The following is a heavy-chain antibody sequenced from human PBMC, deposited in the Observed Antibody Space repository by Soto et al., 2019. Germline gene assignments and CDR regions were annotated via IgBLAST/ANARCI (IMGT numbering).Heavy chain of an antibody. D-gene: IGHD3-22*01. V-gene: IGHV1-2*02. CDR3: AEEGQNYYDSSGYYP. CDR2: INPNSGGT. Sequence: ASVKVSCKASGYTFTGYYMHWVRRAPGQGLEWMGWINPNSGGTNYAQKFQGRVTMTRDTSISTAYMELSRLRSDDTAVYYCAEEGQNYYDSSGYYPWGQGTLVTVSS. J-gene: IGHJ5*02. CDR1: GYTFTGYY.